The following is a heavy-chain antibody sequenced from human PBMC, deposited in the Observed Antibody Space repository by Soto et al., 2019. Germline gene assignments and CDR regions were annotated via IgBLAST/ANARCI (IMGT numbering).Heavy chain of an antibody. CDR3: AKEILPRIAVAGTGWFDP. J-gene: IGHJ5*02. D-gene: IGHD6-19*01. V-gene: IGHV3-30*18. CDR2: ISYDGSNK. CDR1: GFTFSSYG. Sequence: GGSLRLSCAASGFTFSSYGMHWVRQAPGKGLEWVAVISYDGSNKYYADSVKGRFTISRDNSKNTLYLQMNSLRAEDTAVYYCAKEILPRIAVAGTGWFDPWGQGTLVTVSS.